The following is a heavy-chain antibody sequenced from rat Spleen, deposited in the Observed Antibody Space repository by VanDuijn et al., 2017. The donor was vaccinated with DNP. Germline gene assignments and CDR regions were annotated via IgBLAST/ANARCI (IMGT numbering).Heavy chain of an antibody. Sequence: EVQLVESGGGLVQPGRSLKLSCATSGFTFSDYYMAWVRQAPKKGLEWVASISYYGSSIYYGDSVKGRFAISRDNAKSTLYLQMNSLRSEDMATYYCVRWNSGHFDYWGQGVMVTVSS. V-gene: IGHV5-22*01. CDR3: VRWNSGHFDY. CDR2: ISYYGSSI. D-gene: IGHD4-3*01. J-gene: IGHJ2*01. CDR1: GFTFSDYY.